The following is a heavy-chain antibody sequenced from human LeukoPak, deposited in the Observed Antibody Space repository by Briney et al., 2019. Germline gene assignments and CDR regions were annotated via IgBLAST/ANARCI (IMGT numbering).Heavy chain of an antibody. CDR2: ISGSGGST. V-gene: IGHV3-23*01. CDR3: AKAPFRIAVATYYFDY. D-gene: IGHD6-19*01. CDR1: GFTFSSYA. Sequence: GGSLRLSCAASGFTFSSYAMSWVRQARGEGLEWVSAISGSGGSTYYAHSVKGRCTIYRDNSKNTLYLQMNSLRAEDTAVYYCAKAPFRIAVATYYFDYWGQGTLVTVSS. J-gene: IGHJ4*02.